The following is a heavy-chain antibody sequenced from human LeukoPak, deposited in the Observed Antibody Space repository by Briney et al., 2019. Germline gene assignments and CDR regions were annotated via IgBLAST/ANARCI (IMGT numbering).Heavy chain of an antibody. V-gene: IGHV3-74*01. CDR1: GFTFSSYW. Sequence: SGGSLRLSCAASGFTFSSYWMHWVRQPPGKGLVWFSLINIDGSSTSYADSVKGRFTISRDNAKNTLYLQMNSLRAEDTAVYYCASLMGDYYDSSGYPLDYWGQGTLVTVSS. CDR2: INIDGSST. D-gene: IGHD3-22*01. J-gene: IGHJ4*02. CDR3: ASLMGDYYDSSGYPLDY.